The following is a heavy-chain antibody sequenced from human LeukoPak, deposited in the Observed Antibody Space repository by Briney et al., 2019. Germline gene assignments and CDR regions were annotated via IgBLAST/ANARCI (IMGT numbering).Heavy chain of an antibody. CDR3: ARAIMVRGVRLFDY. CDR1: GFTFSSYA. Sequence: GGSLRLSCAASGFTFSSYAMHWVRQAPGKGLEWVAVISYDGSNKYYADSVKGRFTISRDNSKNTLYLQMNSLRAEDTTVYYCARAIMVRGVRLFDYWGQGTLVTVSS. CDR2: ISYDGSNK. D-gene: IGHD3-10*01. J-gene: IGHJ4*02. V-gene: IGHV3-30*04.